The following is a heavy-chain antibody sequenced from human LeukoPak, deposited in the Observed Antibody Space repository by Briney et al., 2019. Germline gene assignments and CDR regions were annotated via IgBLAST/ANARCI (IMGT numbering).Heavy chain of an antibody. CDR1: GFTFSSYA. CDR3: AKESCSSTSCYYNWFDP. J-gene: IGHJ5*02. CDR2: IIGSGGST. D-gene: IGHD2-2*01. Sequence: PGGSLRLSCAAPGFTFSSYAMSWVRQAPGKGLEWVSAIIGSGGSTYYADSVKGRFTISRDNSKNTLYLQMNSLRAEDTAVYYCAKESCSSTSCYYNWFDPWSQGTLVTVSS. V-gene: IGHV3-23*01.